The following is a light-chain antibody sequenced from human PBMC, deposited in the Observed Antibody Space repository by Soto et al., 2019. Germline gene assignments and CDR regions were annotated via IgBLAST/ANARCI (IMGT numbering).Light chain of an antibody. CDR1: QSVSTN. J-gene: IGKJ1*01. CDR3: QQYHDRWT. V-gene: IGKV3-15*01. Sequence: IVMTQSPATLSVSPGERATLSCRASQSVSTNLAWYQQKPGQAPRLFIYGASTRATGVPARFSGSGSGTEFTLAISSLQSEDFAVYFCQQYHDRWTFGQGTKVDNK. CDR2: GAS.